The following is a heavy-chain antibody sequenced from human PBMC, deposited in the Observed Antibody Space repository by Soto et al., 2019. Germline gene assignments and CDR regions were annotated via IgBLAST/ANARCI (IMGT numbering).Heavy chain of an antibody. V-gene: IGHV3-30*18. J-gene: IGHJ3*02. D-gene: IGHD2-15*01. CDR2: MSFDGSNE. CDR1: GFTFSNYG. Sequence: VPLVESGGGVVQPGRSLRLSCAASGFTFSNYGMHWVRQAPGKGLEWLAVMSFDGSNEYYADSVQGRLTISRDNSKNTLYLQMNSLRTEDTAVYHCAKDAAVAFDIWGQGTMVTVSS. CDR3: AKDAAVAFDI.